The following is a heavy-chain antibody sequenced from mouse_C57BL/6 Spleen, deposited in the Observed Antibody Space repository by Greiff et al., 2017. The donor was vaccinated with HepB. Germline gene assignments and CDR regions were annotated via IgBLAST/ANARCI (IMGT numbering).Heavy chain of an antibody. CDR1: GYSITSGYY. J-gene: IGHJ4*01. D-gene: IGHD2-12*01. CDR3: ARVDSNDGYYAMDY. Sequence: DVKLQESGPGLVKPSQSLSLTCSVTGYSITSGYYWNWIRQFPGNKLEWMGYISYDGSNNYNPSLKNRISITRDTSKNQFFLKLNSVTTEDTATYYCARVDSNDGYYAMDYWGQGTSVTVSS. CDR2: ISYDGSN. V-gene: IGHV3-6*01.